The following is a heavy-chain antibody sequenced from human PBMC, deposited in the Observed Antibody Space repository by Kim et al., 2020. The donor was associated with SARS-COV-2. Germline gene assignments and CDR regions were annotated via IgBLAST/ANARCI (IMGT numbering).Heavy chain of an antibody. Sequence: LKSRVTISVDKSKNQFSLKLSSVAAADTAVYYCAREERGDSYGYSDYFDYWGQGTLVTVSS. J-gene: IGHJ4*02. D-gene: IGHD5-18*01. V-gene: IGHV4-31*02. CDR3: AREERGDSYGYSDYFDY.